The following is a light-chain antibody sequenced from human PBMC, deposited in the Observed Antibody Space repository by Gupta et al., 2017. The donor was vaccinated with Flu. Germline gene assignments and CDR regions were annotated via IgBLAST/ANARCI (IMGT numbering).Light chain of an antibody. J-gene: IGLJ1*01. CDR2: DVT. CDR1: SNDVGGSNR. CDR3: SSHAGRVTWV. Sequence: QSAPTQARSVSGPPGQSVTISCTGSSNDVGGSNRVSWYQQRPGKAPKLILYDVTERPSGVPDRFSGSKSGNTASLTISGLQADDEADYYCSSHAGRVTWVFGTGTTVTVL. V-gene: IGLV2-11*01.